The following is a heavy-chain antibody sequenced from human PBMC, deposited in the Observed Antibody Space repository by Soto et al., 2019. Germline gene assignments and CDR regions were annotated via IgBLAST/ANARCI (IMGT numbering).Heavy chain of an antibody. Sequence: SVKVSCKASGFTFTSSAVQWVRQARGQRLEWIGWIVVGSGNTNYAQKFQERATITRDMSTSTAYMELSSLRSEDTAVYYCAAYDWNDGRIDYWGQGTLVTVS. CDR1: GFTFTSSA. CDR3: AAYDWNDGRIDY. CDR2: IVVGSGNT. V-gene: IGHV1-58*01. D-gene: IGHD1-1*01. J-gene: IGHJ4*02.